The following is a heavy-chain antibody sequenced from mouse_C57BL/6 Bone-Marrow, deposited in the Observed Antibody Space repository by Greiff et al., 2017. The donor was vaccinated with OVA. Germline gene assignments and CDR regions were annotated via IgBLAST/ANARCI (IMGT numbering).Heavy chain of an antibody. V-gene: IGHV1-64*01. CDR2: IHPNSGST. Sequence: VQLQQPGAELVKPGASVKLSCKASGYTFTSYWMHWVKQRPGQGLEWIGMIHPNSGSTNYNEKFNSKATQTVDNSSSTAYKQHSSLTSEHSAVYYCARSVYYGYDGYAMDYWGQGTSVTVSS. J-gene: IGHJ4*01. D-gene: IGHD2-2*01. CDR3: ARSVYYGYDGYAMDY. CDR1: GYTFTSYW.